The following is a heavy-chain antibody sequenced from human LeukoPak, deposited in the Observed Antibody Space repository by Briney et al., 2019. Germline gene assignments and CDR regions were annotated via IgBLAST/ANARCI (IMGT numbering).Heavy chain of an antibody. Sequence: GGSLRLSCAASGFTFSRYEMNWVRQAPGKGLEWVSYISGSDNTIYYADSVKGRFTISRDNAKNSLYLQMNSLRAEDTAVYYCAREAPGDSNDYWGQGALVTVSS. V-gene: IGHV3-48*03. CDR3: AREAPGDSNDY. J-gene: IGHJ4*02. CDR2: ISGSDNTI. D-gene: IGHD4-17*01. CDR1: GFTFSRYE.